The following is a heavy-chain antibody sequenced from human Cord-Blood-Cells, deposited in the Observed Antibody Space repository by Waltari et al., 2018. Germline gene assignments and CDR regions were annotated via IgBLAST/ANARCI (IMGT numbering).Heavy chain of an antibody. CDR1: GFTFSSYG. J-gene: IGHJ3*02. CDR2: IWYDGSNK. Sequence: QVQLVESGGGVVQPGRSLRLSCAASGFTFSSYGMHWVRQAPGKGVEVVGSIWYDGSNKYYADSVKGRFTISRDNSKNTLYLQMNSLRAEDTAVYYCARERSGDKDAFDIWGQGTMVTVSS. V-gene: IGHV3-33*01. CDR3: ARERSGDKDAFDI. D-gene: IGHD3-3*01.